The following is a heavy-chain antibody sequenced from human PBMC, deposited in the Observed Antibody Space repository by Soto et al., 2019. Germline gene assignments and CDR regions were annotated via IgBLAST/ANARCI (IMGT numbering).Heavy chain of an antibody. Sequence: GESLKISCKASGYNFTNHWIVWVRQMPGKGLEWMGVIFPGDSDTRYSPSFQGQVTISADKSSSTAFLQWGSLEASDSAMYYCARQRNAYYGMAVWGQGTTVTVS. CDR1: GYNFTNHW. V-gene: IGHV5-51*01. CDR2: IFPGDSDT. J-gene: IGHJ6*02. CDR3: ARQRNAYYGMAV.